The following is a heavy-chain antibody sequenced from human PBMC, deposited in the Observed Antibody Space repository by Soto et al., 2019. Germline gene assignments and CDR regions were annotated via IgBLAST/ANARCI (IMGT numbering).Heavy chain of an antibody. CDR3: ARTHYDSSGYYYFDY. D-gene: IGHD3-22*01. V-gene: IGHV3-74*01. J-gene: IGHJ4*02. CDR1: GFTFSSYW. Sequence: HPGGSLRLSCAASGFTFSSYWMHWVRQAPGKGLVWVSRINSDGSSTSYADSVKGRFTISRDNAKNTLYLQMNSLRAEDTAVYYCARTHYDSSGYYYFDYWGQGTLVTVSS. CDR2: INSDGSST.